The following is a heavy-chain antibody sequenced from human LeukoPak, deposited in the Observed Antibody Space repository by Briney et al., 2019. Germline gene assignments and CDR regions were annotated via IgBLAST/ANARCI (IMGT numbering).Heavy chain of an antibody. CDR2: ISGSVGST. D-gene: IGHD3-22*01. Sequence: GGSLRLSCAASGFTFSSYAMSWVRQAPGKGLEWVSGISGSVGSTYYAASVKGRFTISRDNSKNTLYLQMGSLRAEDMAVYYCARDDGGYYGYWGQGTLVTVSS. CDR1: GFTFSSYA. J-gene: IGHJ4*02. CDR3: ARDDGGYYGY. V-gene: IGHV3-23*01.